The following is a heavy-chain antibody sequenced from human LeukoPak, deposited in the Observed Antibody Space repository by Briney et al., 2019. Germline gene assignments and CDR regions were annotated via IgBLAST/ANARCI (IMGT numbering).Heavy chain of an antibody. CDR2: ISSSGSTI. Sequence: GGSLRLSCAASGFTFSSYEMNWVRQAPGKGLEWVSYISSSGSTIYYADSVKGRFTISRDNSKNTLYLQMNSLRAEDTAVYYCAKVGAGAFDYWGQGTLVTVSS. D-gene: IGHD1-26*01. V-gene: IGHV3-48*03. CDR1: GFTFSSYE. CDR3: AKVGAGAFDY. J-gene: IGHJ4*02.